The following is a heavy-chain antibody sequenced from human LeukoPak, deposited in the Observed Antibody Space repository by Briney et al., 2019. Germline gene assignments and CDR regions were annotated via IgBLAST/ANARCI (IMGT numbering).Heavy chain of an antibody. CDR3: ASGLLSSGWYPDAFDI. J-gene: IGHJ3*02. CDR2: IIPIFGTA. CDR1: GGTFSSYA. V-gene: IGHV1-69*13. D-gene: IGHD6-19*01. Sequence: GASVKVSCKASGGTFSSYAISWVRQAPGQGLEWMGGIIPIFGTANYAQKFQGRVTVTADESTSTAYMELSSLRSEDTAVYYCASGLLSSGWYPDAFDIWGKGQWSPSLQ.